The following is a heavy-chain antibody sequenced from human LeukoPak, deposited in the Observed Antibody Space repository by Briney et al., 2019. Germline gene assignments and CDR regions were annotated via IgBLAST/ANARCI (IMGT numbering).Heavy chain of an antibody. CDR1: GGSISSSSYY. CDR3: AVRGPERCCSGGSCYSGIN. V-gene: IGHV4-39*07. Sequence: SETLSLTCTVSGGSISSSSYYWGWIRQPPGKGLEWIGSIYYSGSTYYNPSLKSRVTISVDTSKNQFSLKLSSVTAADTAAYYCAVRGPERCCSGGSCYSGINWGQGTLVTVSS. D-gene: IGHD2-15*01. CDR2: IYYSGST. J-gene: IGHJ4*02.